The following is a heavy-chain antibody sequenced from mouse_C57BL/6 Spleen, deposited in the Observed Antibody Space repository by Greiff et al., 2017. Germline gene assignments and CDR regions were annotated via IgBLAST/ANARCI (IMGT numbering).Heavy chain of an antibody. V-gene: IGHV1-82*01. CDR2: IYPGDGDT. J-gene: IGHJ2*01. CDR1: GYAFSSSW. Sequence: VQLQQSGPELVKPGASVKISCKASGYAFSSSWMNWVKQRPGKGLVGIGRIYPGDGDTNYNGKFKGKATLTADKSSSTAYMQLSSLTSEDSAVYFCASHQDYYGSSMYYLDYWGQGTTLTVSS. D-gene: IGHD1-1*01. CDR3: ASHQDYYGSSMYYLDY.